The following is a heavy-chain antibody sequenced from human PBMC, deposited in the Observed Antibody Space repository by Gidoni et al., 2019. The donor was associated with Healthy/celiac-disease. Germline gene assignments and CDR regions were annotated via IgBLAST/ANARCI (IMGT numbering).Heavy chain of an antibody. J-gene: IGHJ6*02. D-gene: IGHD3-22*01. CDR3: AREETYYYDSSGYYSYYGMDV. CDR1: GLTVSSNY. Sequence: EVQLVESGGGLVPPGGSLSPSCAASGLTVSSNYMRWVRQAPGKGLEWVSVIYSGGSTYYADSVKGRFTISRDNSKNTLYLQMNSLRAEDTAVYYCAREETYYYDSSGYYSYYGMDVWGQGTTVTVSS. V-gene: IGHV3-66*02. CDR2: IYSGGST.